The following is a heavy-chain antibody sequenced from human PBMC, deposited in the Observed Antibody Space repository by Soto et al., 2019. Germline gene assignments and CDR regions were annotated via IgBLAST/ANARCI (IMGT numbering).Heavy chain of an antibody. V-gene: IGHV3-30-3*01. CDR3: ARVVTPPEN. D-gene: IGHD2-15*01. Sequence: QVQLVESGGGVVQPGRSLRLSCAASGFTFSSYAMHWVRQAPGKGLEWVAVISYDGSNKYYADSVKGRFTISRDNSKNTLYLQMNSLRAEDTAVYYCARVVTPPENWGQGTLVTVSS. J-gene: IGHJ4*02. CDR1: GFTFSSYA. CDR2: ISYDGSNK.